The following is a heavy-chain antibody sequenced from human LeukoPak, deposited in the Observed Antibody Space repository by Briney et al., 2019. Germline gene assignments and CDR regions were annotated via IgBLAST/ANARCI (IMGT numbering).Heavy chain of an antibody. CDR3: ARDLGTYFDY. J-gene: IGHJ4*02. V-gene: IGHV3-30*04. D-gene: IGHD3-10*01. CDR1: GFTFSNYA. CDR2: ISYDGSNK. Sequence: GGSLRLSCAASGFTFSNYAMHWVRQAPGKGLEWVAVISYDGSNKYYADSVKGRFTISRDNSKNTLYLQMNSLRAEDTAVYYCARDLGTYFDYWGQGTLVTVSS.